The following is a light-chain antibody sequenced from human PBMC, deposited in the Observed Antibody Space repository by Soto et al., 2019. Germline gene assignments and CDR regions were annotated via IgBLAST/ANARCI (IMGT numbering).Light chain of an antibody. CDR3: QQSDSYPEVT. V-gene: IGKV1-13*02. Sequence: AIQLTQSPSSLSASVGDRVTITCRASQGISSALAWYQQKPGKPPKLLIYDASSLKSGVPSRFSGSGFGTDFTLTISSLQPEDFATYSCQQSDSYPEVTFGGGTIVEIK. CDR1: QGISSA. CDR2: DAS. J-gene: IGKJ4*01.